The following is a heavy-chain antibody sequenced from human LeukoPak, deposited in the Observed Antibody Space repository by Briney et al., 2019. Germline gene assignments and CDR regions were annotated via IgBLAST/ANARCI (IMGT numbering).Heavy chain of an antibody. Sequence: PSETLSLTCTVSGGTISSSSYYWGWIRQPPGKGLEWIGSIYYSGSTYYNPSLKSRVTISVDTSKNQFSLKLSSVTAADTAVYYCARRLKDYGAADYWGQGTLVTVSS. D-gene: IGHD4-17*01. CDR1: GGTISSSSYY. CDR3: ARRLKDYGAADY. CDR2: IYYSGST. V-gene: IGHV4-39*01. J-gene: IGHJ4*02.